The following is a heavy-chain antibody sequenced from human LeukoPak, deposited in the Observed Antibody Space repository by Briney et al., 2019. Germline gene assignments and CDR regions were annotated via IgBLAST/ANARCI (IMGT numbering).Heavy chain of an antibody. Sequence: SETLSLTCTVSGGSITTGSYYWSWIRQPTGKGLEWIGSIYYSGSTYYNPSLKSRVTISVDTSKNQFSLKLSSVTAADTAVYYCASWGIPDYYDSSGSDYWGQGTLVTVSS. CDR2: IYYSGST. D-gene: IGHD3-22*01. CDR1: GGSITTGSYY. CDR3: ASWGIPDYYDSSGSDY. V-gene: IGHV4-39*01. J-gene: IGHJ4*02.